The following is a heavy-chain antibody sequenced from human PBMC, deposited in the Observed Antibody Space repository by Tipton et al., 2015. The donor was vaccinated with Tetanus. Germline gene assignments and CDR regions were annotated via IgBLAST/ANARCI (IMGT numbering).Heavy chain of an antibody. J-gene: IGHJ4*02. D-gene: IGHD2-2*01. CDR2: IYTSGST. V-gene: IGHV4-4*07. Sequence: LRLSCSVSGDSISSFYWSWIRQPAGKGLEWIGRIYTSGSTNYNPSLKSRVTMSVDTSKRQFSLKLSSVTAADTAIYYCAREVPAAGHFDSWGQGTLVTVSS. CDR3: AREVPAAGHFDS. CDR1: GDSISSFY.